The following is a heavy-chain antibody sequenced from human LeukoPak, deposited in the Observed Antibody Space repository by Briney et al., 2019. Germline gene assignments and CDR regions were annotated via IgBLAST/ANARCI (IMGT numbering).Heavy chain of an antibody. CDR2: ISGSGGST. Sequence: GGSLRLSCAASGFTFSDYNMRWIRQAPGKGLEWVSAISGSGGSTYYADSVKGRFTISRDNSKNTLYLQMNSLRAEDTAVYYCAKDFLDSYYDSSGDAFDIWGQGTMVTVSS. J-gene: IGHJ3*02. CDR1: GFTFSDYN. D-gene: IGHD3-22*01. V-gene: IGHV3-23*01. CDR3: AKDFLDSYYDSSGDAFDI.